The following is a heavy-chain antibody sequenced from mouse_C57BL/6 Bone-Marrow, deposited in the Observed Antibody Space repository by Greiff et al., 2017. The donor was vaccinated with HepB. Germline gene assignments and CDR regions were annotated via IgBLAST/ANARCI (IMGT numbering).Heavy chain of an antibody. CDR3: VCYDGYFSWFAY. CDR1: GFSFNTYA. J-gene: IGHJ3*01. CDR2: IRSKSNNYAT. Sequence: VESGGGLVQPKGSLKLSCAASGFSFNTYAMNWVRQAPGKGLEWVARIRSKSNNYATYYADSVKDRVTISRDDSESMLYLQMNNLKTEDTAIYYCVCYDGYFSWFAYWGQGTLVTVSA. V-gene: IGHV10-1*01. D-gene: IGHD2-3*01.